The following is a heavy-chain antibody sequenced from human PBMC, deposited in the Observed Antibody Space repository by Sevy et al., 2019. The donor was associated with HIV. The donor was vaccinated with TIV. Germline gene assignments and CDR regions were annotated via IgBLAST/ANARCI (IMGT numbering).Heavy chain of an antibody. CDR3: ARDAPAARWLQLGAFDI. V-gene: IGHV3-53*01. J-gene: IGHJ3*02. Sequence: GESLKISCAASGFSVSSNYMSWVRQAPGKGPEWVSVIHSGGKISYADSVQGRFTISRDNSKNTLYLQMNSLRAEDTAVYYCARDAPAARWLQLGAFDIWGQGTMVTVSS. D-gene: IGHD5-12*01. CDR1: GFSVSSNY. CDR2: IHSGGKI.